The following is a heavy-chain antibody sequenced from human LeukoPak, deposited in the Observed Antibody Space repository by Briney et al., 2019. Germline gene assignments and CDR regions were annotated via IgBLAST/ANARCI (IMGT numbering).Heavy chain of an antibody. V-gene: IGHV4-39*02. Sequence: SETLSLTCTVSGGSISSRTYYWGWIRQPPGKGLEWIGTIYYSGSTYYNPSLKSRVTISVDTSKNQFSLKLSSVTAADTAVYYCAREWRVRVRFLDDYMDVWGKGTTVTVSS. CDR2: IYYSGST. CDR3: AREWRVRVRFLDDYMDV. CDR1: GGSISSRTYY. J-gene: IGHJ6*03. D-gene: IGHD3-3*01.